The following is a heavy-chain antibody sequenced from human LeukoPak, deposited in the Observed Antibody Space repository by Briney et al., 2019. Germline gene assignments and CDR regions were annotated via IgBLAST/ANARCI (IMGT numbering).Heavy chain of an antibody. CDR3: ARTDSSGYYGAY. V-gene: IGHV4-30-4*01. J-gene: IGHJ4*02. CDR2: IYYSGST. CDR1: GGSISSGDYY. D-gene: IGHD3-22*01. Sequence: SETLSLTCTVSGGSISSGDYYWSWIRQPPGKGLEWIGYIYYSGSTYYNPSLKSRVTISVDTSNNLFSLKLSSVTDADTALYYCARTDSSGYYGAYWGQGTLVTVSS.